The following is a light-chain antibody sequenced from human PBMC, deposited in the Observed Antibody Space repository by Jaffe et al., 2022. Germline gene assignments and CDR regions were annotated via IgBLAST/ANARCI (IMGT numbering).Light chain of an antibody. CDR2: GAS. J-gene: IGKJ1*01. CDR1: QSVSSSY. Sequence: EIVLTQSPGTLSLSPGERATLSCRASQSVSSSYLAWYQQKPGQALRLLIYGASSRATGIPDRFSGSGSGTDFTLTISRLEPEDFAVYYCQQHSSSFTWTFGQGTKVETK. V-gene: IGKV3-20*01. CDR3: QQHSSSFTWT.